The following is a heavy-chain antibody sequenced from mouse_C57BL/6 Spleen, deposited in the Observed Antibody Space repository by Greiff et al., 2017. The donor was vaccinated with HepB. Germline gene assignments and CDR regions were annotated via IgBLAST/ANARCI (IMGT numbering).Heavy chain of an antibody. V-gene: IGHV1-69*01. CDR2: IDPSDSYT. J-gene: IGHJ3*01. Sequence: QVQLQQPGAELVMPGASVKLSCKASGYTFTSYWMHWVKQRPGQGLEWIGEIDPSDSYTNYNQKFKGKSTLTVDKSSSTAYMQLSSLTSEDSAVYYCAGYDYVAWFAYWGQGTLVTVSA. CDR1: GYTFTSYW. D-gene: IGHD2-4*01. CDR3: AGYDYVAWFAY.